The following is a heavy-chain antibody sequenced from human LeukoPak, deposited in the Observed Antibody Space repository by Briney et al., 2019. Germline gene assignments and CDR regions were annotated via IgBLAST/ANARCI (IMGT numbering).Heavy chain of an antibody. V-gene: IGHV4-59*01. J-gene: IGHJ2*01. CDR1: GGSISSYY. Sequence: PSETLSLTCTVSGGSISSYYWSWIRQPPGKGLEWIGYIYYSGSTNYNPSLKSRVTISVDTSKNQFSLKLSSVTAADTAVYYCARTSGRMMTLWYFDLWGRGTLVTVSS. CDR2: IYYSGST. CDR3: ARTSGRMMTLWYFDL. D-gene: IGHD3-16*01.